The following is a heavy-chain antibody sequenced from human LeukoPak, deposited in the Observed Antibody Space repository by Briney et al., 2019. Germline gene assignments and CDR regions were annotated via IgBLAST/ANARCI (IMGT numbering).Heavy chain of an antibody. CDR1: GYTFTSYA. J-gene: IGHJ3*02. CDR2: INAGNGNT. V-gene: IGHV1-3*01. CDR3: ARYKIVGATTDAFDI. Sequence: AASVKVSCKASGYTFTSYAMHWVRQAPGQRLEWMGWINAGNGNTKYSQKFQGRVTITRDTSASTAYMELSSLRFEDTAVYYCARYKIVGATTDAFDIWGQGTMVTVSS. D-gene: IGHD1-26*01.